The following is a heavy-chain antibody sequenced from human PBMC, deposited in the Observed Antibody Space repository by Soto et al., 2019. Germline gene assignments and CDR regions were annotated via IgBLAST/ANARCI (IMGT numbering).Heavy chain of an antibody. J-gene: IGHJ6*03. CDR2: IYYSGST. D-gene: IGHD3-3*01. Sequence: SETLSLTCPVSFGSISSSSYYWGFLLQPPLKVLEWIGSIYYSGSTYYNPSLKSRVTISVDTSKNQFSLKLSSVTAADTAVYYCARSIFGVVIDYYYYMDVWGKGTTVTVSS. CDR3: ARSIFGVVIDYYYYMDV. CDR1: FGSISSSSYY. V-gene: IGHV4-39*01.